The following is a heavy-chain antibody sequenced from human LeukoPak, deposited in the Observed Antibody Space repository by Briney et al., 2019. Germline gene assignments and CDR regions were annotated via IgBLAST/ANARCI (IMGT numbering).Heavy chain of an antibody. V-gene: IGHV4-61*02. D-gene: IGHD1/OR15-1a*01. CDR3: AKRTAYAFDI. J-gene: IGHJ3*02. CDR1: GGSISSGSYY. Sequence: SQTLSLTCTVSGGSISSGSYYWSWIRQPAGKGLEWIGRIYTSGSTNYDPSLKSRVTISVDTSKNQFSLKLSSVTAADTAVYYCAKRTAYAFDIWGQGTMVTVSS. CDR2: IYTSGST.